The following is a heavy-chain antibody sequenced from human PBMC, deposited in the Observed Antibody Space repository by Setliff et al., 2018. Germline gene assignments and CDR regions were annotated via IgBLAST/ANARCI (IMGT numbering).Heavy chain of an antibody. D-gene: IGHD2-2*02. J-gene: IGHJ6*03. CDR1: DDSISSRHYY. CDR2: IYTSWST. CDR3: ARIPYSYYMDV. Sequence: SETLSLTCTVSDDSISSRHYYWSWIRQPAGKGLEWLGQIYTSWSTNYNPSLGSRVTISLDTSKNQFSLRLSSVTAADTAIYYCARIPYSYYMDVWGKGTTVTVCS. V-gene: IGHV4-61*09.